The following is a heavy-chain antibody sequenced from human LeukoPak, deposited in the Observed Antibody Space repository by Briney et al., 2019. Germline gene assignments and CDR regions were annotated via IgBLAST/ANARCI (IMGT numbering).Heavy chain of an antibody. J-gene: IGHJ5*02. CDR3: ARDPCSSTSCYEAFDP. D-gene: IGHD2-2*01. CDR2: INPNSGGT. Sequence: GASVKVSCKASGYTFTAYYIHWVRQAPGQGLEWMGRINPNSGGTNYAQKFQGRVTMTRDTAISAAYMELSGLRSDDTAIYYCARDPCSSTSCYEAFDPWGKGALVTVSS. V-gene: IGHV1-2*06. CDR1: GYTFTAYY.